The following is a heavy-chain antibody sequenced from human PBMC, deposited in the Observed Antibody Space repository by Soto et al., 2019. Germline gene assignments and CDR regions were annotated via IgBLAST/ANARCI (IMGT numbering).Heavy chain of an antibody. CDR2: INHSGST. Sequence: QVQLQQWGAGLLKPSETLSLTCAVYGGSFSGYYWRWIRQPPGKGLEWMGEINHSGSTNDNPSLKSRVTISVDTSKNQFSLKLSSVTAADTAVYYCARATMVRGVITYYYYYGMDVWGQGTTVTVSS. CDR3: ARATMVRGVITYYYYYGMDV. J-gene: IGHJ6*02. D-gene: IGHD3-10*01. CDR1: GGSFSGYY. V-gene: IGHV4-34*01.